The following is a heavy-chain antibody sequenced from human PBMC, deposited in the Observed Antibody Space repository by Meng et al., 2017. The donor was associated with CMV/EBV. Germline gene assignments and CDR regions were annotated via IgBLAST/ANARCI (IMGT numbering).Heavy chain of an antibody. CDR2: IYSGGST. CDR3: ARDHVRAGYYYYGMDV. V-gene: IGHV3-66*02. CDR1: GFTVSSNY. Sequence: GESLKISCAASGFTVSSNYMSWVRQAPGKGLEWASVIYSGGSTYYADSVKGRFTISRDNSKNTLYLQMNSLRAEDTAVYYCARDHVRAGYYYYGMDVWGQGTTVTVSS. D-gene: IGHD1-14*01. J-gene: IGHJ6*02.